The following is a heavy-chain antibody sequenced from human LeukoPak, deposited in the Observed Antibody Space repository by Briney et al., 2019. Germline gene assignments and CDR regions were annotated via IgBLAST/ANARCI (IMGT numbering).Heavy chain of an antibody. D-gene: IGHD3-9*01. CDR3: ARVDYDVSTGYQNYFEF. V-gene: IGHV3-74*01. CDR1: GFTFSRYW. Sequence: GGSLRLSCAASGFTFSRYWMHWVRQAPGKGLVWVSRINSDGSSTSYADSVKGRFTISRDNAKNSLYLQMNSLRAEDTAVYYCARVDYDVSTGYQNYFEFWGQGTLVTVSS. CDR2: INSDGSST. J-gene: IGHJ4*02.